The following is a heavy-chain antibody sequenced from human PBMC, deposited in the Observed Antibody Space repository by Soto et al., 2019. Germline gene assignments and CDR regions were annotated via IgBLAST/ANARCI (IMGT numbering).Heavy chain of an antibody. CDR3: AKEQSSGFYRVVDY. D-gene: IGHD6-19*01. V-gene: IGHV3-30*18. CDR2: ITYEGSEI. Sequence: QVQVVESGGGVVQPGRSLRLSCAASGFTLSCCGMHWVRQAPGKGLEWVGVITYEGSEIPYGDSVKGRFTISRDSSENTVYLQMNSLRVEDSAVYYCAKEQSSGFYRVVDYWGQGTLVTVSP. CDR1: GFTLSCCG. J-gene: IGHJ4*02.